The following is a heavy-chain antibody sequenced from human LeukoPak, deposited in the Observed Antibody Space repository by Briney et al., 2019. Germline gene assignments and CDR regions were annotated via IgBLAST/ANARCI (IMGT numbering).Heavy chain of an antibody. CDR3: ARCIAAAATYYYYYMDV. CDR2: IIPIFGTA. Sequence: ASVKVSCKASGGTFSSYAISWVRQAPGQGLEWMGGIIPIFGTANYAQKFQGRVTITADESTSTAYMELSSRRTEDTAVYYCARCIAAAATYYYYYMDVWGKGTTVTVSS. CDR1: GGTFSSYA. D-gene: IGHD6-13*01. J-gene: IGHJ6*03. V-gene: IGHV1-69*01.